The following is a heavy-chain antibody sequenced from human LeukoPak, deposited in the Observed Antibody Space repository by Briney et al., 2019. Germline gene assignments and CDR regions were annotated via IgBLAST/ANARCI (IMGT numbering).Heavy chain of an antibody. D-gene: IGHD1-1*01. V-gene: IGHV4-59*08. CDR1: GGSISGYF. CDR3: ARLNQLERFDAFDI. CDR2: IYYIGST. Sequence: SETLSLTCTVSGGSISGYFWSWIRQSPGKGLEWIGYIYYIGSTEYNPSLKSRVTISVDTSKNQFSLKVKSVTAADTAVYYCARLNQLERFDAFDIWGQGTMVTVSS. J-gene: IGHJ3*02.